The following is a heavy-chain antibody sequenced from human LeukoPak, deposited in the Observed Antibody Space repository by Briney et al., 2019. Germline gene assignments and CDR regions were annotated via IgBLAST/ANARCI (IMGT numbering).Heavy chain of an antibody. V-gene: IGHV4-59*01. Sequence: SETLSLTCTVSGGSISIYYWSWIRQPPGKGLEWIGYIYYSGSTNYNPSLKSRVTISVDTSKNQFSLKLSSVTAADTAVYYCARGYFDYWGQGTLVTVSS. J-gene: IGHJ4*02. CDR1: GGSISIYY. CDR2: IYYSGST. CDR3: ARGYFDY.